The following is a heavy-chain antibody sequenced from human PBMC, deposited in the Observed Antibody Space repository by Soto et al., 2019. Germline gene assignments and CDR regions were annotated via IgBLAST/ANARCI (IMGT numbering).Heavy chain of an antibody. J-gene: IGHJ6*02. CDR2: IDPSDSYT. V-gene: IGHV5-10-1*01. CDR1: GYSFTSYW. D-gene: IGHD3-3*01. Sequence: PGESLKISCKGSGYSFTSYWISWVRQMPGKGLEWMGRIDPSDSYTNYSPSFQGHVTISADKSISTAYLQWSSLKASDTAMYYCARHTVVLRFLEWSHYGMDVWGQGTTVTV. CDR3: ARHTVVLRFLEWSHYGMDV.